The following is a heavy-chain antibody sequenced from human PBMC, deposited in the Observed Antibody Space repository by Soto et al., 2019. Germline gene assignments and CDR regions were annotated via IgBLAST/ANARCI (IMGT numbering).Heavy chain of an antibody. J-gene: IGHJ6*03. CDR2: IRSKAYGGTT. D-gene: IGHD7-27*01. CDR1: GFTFGDYG. Sequence: LRLSCTASGFTFGDYGMSWFRQAPGKGLEWVGFIRSKAYGGTTEYAASVKGRFTISRDDSKSIAYLQMNSLKTEDTAVYYCTKAGHYYYYYMDVWGKGTTVTVSS. V-gene: IGHV3-49*03. CDR3: TKAGHYYYYYMDV.